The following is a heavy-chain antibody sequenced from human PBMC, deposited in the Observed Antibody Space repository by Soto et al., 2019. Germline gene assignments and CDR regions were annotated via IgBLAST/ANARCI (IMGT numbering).Heavy chain of an antibody. CDR3: VRPRPHSSATMTAVDVFEL. D-gene: IGHD4-4*01. CDR1: GDSISTNKFY. V-gene: IGHV4-39*01. CDR2: ISCRGHR. Sequence: SETLFLTCSVSGDSISTNKFYWGWIRQHPGGGLEWIGSISCRGHRYQNPSLKSRVTMSVDTSKNQFSLRLTSVTAADTAVYYCVRPRPHSSATMTAVDVFELWGQGTLVTVSS. J-gene: IGHJ1*01.